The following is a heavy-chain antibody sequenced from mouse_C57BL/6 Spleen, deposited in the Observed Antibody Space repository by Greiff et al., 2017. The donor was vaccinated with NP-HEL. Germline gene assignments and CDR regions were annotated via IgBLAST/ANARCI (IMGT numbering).Heavy chain of an antibody. J-gene: IGHJ3*01. Sequence: LVESGAELVKPGASVKISCKASGYAFSSYWMNWVKPRPGKGLEWIGQIYPGDGDTNYNGTFKGQATMTADKSSSTAYMQLSSLTSEGSAVYFCAISYDYDGAWFDYWGQGTLVTVSA. CDR3: AISYDYDGAWFDY. D-gene: IGHD2-4*01. CDR1: GYAFSSYW. V-gene: IGHV1-80*01. CDR2: IYPGDGDT.